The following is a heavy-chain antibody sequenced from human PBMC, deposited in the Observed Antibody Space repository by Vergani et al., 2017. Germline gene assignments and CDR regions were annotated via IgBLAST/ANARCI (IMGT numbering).Heavy chain of an antibody. CDR1: GFTFSSYA. Sequence: VQLVESGGGLVQPGGSLRLSCAASGFTFSSYAMSWVRQAPGKGLEWVSAISGSGGSTYYADSVKGRFTISRDNSKNTLYLQMNSLRAEDTAVYYCANPLALNYDFWSGYYTVPSYGMDVWGQGTTVTVSS. V-gene: IGHV3-23*04. D-gene: IGHD3-3*01. CDR3: ANPLALNYDFWSGYYTVPSYGMDV. J-gene: IGHJ6*02. CDR2: ISGSGGST.